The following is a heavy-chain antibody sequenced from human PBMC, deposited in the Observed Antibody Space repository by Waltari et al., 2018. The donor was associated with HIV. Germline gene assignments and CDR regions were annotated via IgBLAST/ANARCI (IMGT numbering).Heavy chain of an antibody. J-gene: IGHJ4*02. CDR1: GGSISSSSYY. V-gene: IGHV4-39*01. D-gene: IGHD3-22*01. CDR2: IYYSGST. CDR3: ARHSLTYYYDSSGYSVAFDY. Sequence: QLQLQESGPGLVKPSETLSLTCTVSGGSISSSSYYWGWIRQPPGKGLEWIGSIYYSGSTSYHPSLKSRVTISVDTSKNQFSLKLSSVTASDTAVYYCARHSLTYYYDSSGYSVAFDYWGQGTLVTVSS.